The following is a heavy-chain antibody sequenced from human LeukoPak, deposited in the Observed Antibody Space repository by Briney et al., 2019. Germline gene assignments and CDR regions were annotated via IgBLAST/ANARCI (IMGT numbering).Heavy chain of an antibody. CDR3: AKGRSYDILTGIDY. Sequence: GGSLRLSCAASGFTFSSYSMNWVRQAPGKGLGWVSYISSSSSTIYYADSVKGRFTISRDNAKNSLYLQMNSLRAEDTAVYYCAKGRSYDILTGIDYWGQGTLVTVSS. V-gene: IGHV3-48*04. CDR2: ISSSSSTI. J-gene: IGHJ4*02. CDR1: GFTFSSYS. D-gene: IGHD3-9*01.